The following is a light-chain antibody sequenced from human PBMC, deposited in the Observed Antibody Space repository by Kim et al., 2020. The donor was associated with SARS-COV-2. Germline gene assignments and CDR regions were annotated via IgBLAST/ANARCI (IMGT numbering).Light chain of an antibody. CDR3: TTYRSGSTYV. CDR2: DVS. CDR1: SSDVGGYNY. J-gene: IGLJ1*01. V-gene: IGLV2-14*03. Sequence: QSALTQPASVSGSPGQSITISCTGTSSDVGGYNYVSWYQQHPGKAPKLMIYDVSNRPSGVSNRFSGSKSGNTASLTISGLQTEDEAEYYCTTYRSGSTYVYGIGTNVTVL.